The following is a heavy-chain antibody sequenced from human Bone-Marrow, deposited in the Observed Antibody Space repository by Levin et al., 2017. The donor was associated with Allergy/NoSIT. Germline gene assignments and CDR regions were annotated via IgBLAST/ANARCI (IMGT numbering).Heavy chain of an antibody. J-gene: IGHJ6*02. CDR2: MSYNINYK. D-gene: IGHD1-1*01. CDR3: ARDSSNDFYKAPLNV. V-gene: IGHV3-30*04. Sequence: PGGSLRLSCVTSGFIFSSHTFHWVRQAPGKGLEWVSLMSYNINYKYYSDSVRGRFTISRDNSRDTLFLQMNNLTEKDTGIYYCARDSSNDFYKAPLNVWGRGTAVTVSS. CDR1: GFIFSSHT.